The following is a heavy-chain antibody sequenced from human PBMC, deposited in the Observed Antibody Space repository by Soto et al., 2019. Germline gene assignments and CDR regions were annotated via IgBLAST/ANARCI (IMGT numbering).Heavy chain of an antibody. J-gene: IGHJ4*02. Sequence: SETLSLTCAVSGGSISSGGYSWSWIRQPPGKGLEWIGYIYYSGSTNYNPSLKSRVTISVDTSKNQFPLKLSSVTAADTAVYYCARVYAYYFDYWGQGTLVTVSS. V-gene: IGHV4-61*08. CDR2: IYYSGST. D-gene: IGHD2-8*01. CDR1: GGSISSGGYS. CDR3: ARVYAYYFDY.